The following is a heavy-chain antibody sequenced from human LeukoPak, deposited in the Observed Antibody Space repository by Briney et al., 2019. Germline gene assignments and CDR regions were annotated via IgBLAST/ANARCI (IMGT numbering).Heavy chain of an antibody. D-gene: IGHD3-3*01. CDR1: GFTFSSYS. CDR3: ARSITIFGVVIMGPGAFDI. V-gene: IGHV3-21*01. Sequence: GGSLRLSCAASGFTFSSYSMNWVRQAPGKGLEWVSSISSSSSYIYYADSVKGRFTISRDNAKNSLYLQMNILRAEGTAVYYCARSITIFGVVIMGPGAFDIWGQGTMVSVSS. J-gene: IGHJ3*02. CDR2: ISSSSSYI.